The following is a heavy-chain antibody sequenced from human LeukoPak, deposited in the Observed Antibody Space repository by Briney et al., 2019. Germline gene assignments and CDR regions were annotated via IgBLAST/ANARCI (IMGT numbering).Heavy chain of an antibody. CDR3: AKDEILTH. CDR1: GFTFKSCG. J-gene: IGHJ4*02. Sequence: GGSLRLSCAASGFTFKSCGMHWVRQAPGKGLEWVAVMWYDGSNKYYADSVKGRFTISRDNSKNTLYLQMNSLRAEDTAVYYCAKDEILTHWGQGTLVTVSS. V-gene: IGHV3-30*02. D-gene: IGHD2/OR15-2a*01. CDR2: MWYDGSNK.